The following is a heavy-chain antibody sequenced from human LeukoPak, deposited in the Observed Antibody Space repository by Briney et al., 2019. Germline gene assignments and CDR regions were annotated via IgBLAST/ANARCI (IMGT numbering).Heavy chain of an antibody. D-gene: IGHD6-19*01. CDR2: FNPSGDTT. CDR3: ARGEYSSGWYYFDY. V-gene: IGHV1-46*01. Sequence: GASVKVSCKASGYTFTIYYMHWVRQAPGQGLEWLGIFNPSGDTTNYAQKFQGRVTITADESTSTAYMELSSLRSEDTAVYYCARGEYSSGWYYFDYWGQGTLVTVSS. CDR1: GYTFTIYY. J-gene: IGHJ4*02.